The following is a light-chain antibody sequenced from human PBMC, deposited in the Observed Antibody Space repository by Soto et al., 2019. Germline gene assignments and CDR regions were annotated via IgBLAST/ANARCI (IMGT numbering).Light chain of an antibody. CDR1: QSISSSY. CDR2: GAS. CDR3: QHYGSSLSIT. Sequence: EIVLTQSPGTLSLSPGERAPLSCRASQSISSSYLAWYQQKPGQAPRLLIYGASSRASGFPNRFSGSGSVTDFTLTISRLEPEDFAVYYCQHYGSSLSITFGQGTRLEI. J-gene: IGKJ5*01. V-gene: IGKV3-20*01.